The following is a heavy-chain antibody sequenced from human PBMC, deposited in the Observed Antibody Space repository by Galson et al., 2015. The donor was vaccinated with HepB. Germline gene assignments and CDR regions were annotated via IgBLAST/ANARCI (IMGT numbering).Heavy chain of an antibody. Sequence: SLRLSCAASGFTFSDYYMSWIRQAPGKGLEWLSYISSSTIYTNYADSVKGRFTISRDNVKNSMYLKMNSLRAEDTAVYYCARVADSDYGDHAHFDSWGQGTLVTVSS. D-gene: IGHD4-17*01. CDR3: ARVADSDYGDHAHFDS. V-gene: IGHV3-11*06. J-gene: IGHJ4*02. CDR1: GFTFSDYY. CDR2: ISSSTIYT.